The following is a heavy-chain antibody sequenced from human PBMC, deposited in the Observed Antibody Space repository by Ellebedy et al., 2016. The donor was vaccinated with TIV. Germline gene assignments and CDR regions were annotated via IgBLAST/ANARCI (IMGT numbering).Heavy chain of an antibody. Sequence: PGGSLRLSCAASGFTFSSYWMHWVRQAPGKGLVWVSRINSDGSSTSDADSVKGRFTISRDNAKNSLYLQMNSLRAEDTAVYYCASQYYYDSSGYDAFDIWGQGTMVTVSS. V-gene: IGHV3-74*01. D-gene: IGHD3-22*01. J-gene: IGHJ3*02. CDR1: GFTFSSYW. CDR3: ASQYYYDSSGYDAFDI. CDR2: INSDGSST.